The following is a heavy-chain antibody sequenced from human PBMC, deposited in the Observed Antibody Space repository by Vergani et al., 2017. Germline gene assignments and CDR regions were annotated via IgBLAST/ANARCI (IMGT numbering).Heavy chain of an antibody. V-gene: IGHV5-51*01. D-gene: IGHD3-10*01. CDR2: IYPGDSDT. J-gene: IGHJ5*02. Sequence: EVQLVQSGAEVKKPGESLKISCKGSGYSFTSYWIGWVRQMPGKGLEWMGIIYPGDSDTRYSPSFQVQVPISADTSISTAYLQWSSLKASDTAMYYCARHITMVRGVPNWFDPWGQGTLGTVSS. CDR3: ARHITMVRGVPNWFDP. CDR1: GYSFTSYW.